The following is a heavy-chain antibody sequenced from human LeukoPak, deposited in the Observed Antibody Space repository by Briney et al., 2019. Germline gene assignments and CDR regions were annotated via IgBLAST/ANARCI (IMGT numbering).Heavy chain of an antibody. J-gene: IGHJ3*02. CDR3: ARAQELLAFDI. V-gene: IGHV3-21*01. CDR2: ISSNSSYI. Sequence: GGSLRLSCAASGFTFSSYSMNWVRQAPGKGLEWVSSISSNSSYIYYADPVKGRFTISRDNSKNSLYLQMNSLRAEDTAVYYCARAQELLAFDISGQGTMVTASS. CDR1: GFTFSSYS. D-gene: IGHD1-7*01.